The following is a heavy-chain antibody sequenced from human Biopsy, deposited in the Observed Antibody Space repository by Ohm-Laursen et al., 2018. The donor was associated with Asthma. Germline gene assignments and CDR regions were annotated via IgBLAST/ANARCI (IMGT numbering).Heavy chain of an antibody. V-gene: IGHV4-59*01. CDR3: ARGVDRVTGLLDHFGS. J-gene: IGHJ4*02. CDR1: GGSINNFY. Sequence: TLSLTCTVSGGSINNFYWSWIRQPPGKGLESIGHVYYSGSTNYNPSLKSRVTISIGASKNQFSLKLTSVTAADTAVYYCARGVDRVTGLLDHFGSWGQGTLVTVSS. D-gene: IGHD2-21*02. CDR2: VYYSGST.